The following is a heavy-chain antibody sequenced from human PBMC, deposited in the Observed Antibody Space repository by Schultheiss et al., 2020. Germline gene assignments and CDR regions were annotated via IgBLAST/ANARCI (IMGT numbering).Heavy chain of an antibody. D-gene: IGHD3-3*01. J-gene: IGHJ3*02. CDR2: ISGSGGST. CDR3: AKTKGLFGVVISSPYI. V-gene: IGHV3-23*01. Sequence: GGSLRLSCAASGFTFSSYAMSWVRQAPGKGLEWVSAISGSGGSTYYADSVKGRFTISRDNSKNTLYLQMNSLRAEDTAVYYCAKTKGLFGVVISSPYIWGQGTMVTV. CDR1: GFTFSSYA.